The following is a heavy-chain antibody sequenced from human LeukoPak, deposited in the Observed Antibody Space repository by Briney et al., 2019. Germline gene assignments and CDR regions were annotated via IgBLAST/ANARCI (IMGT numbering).Heavy chain of an antibody. D-gene: IGHD3-22*01. CDR2: IYTSGST. CDR3: ARERVYYDSSGYRYYFDY. V-gene: IGHV4-61*02. CDR1: GGSISSGSYY. J-gene: IGHJ4*02. Sequence: PSQTLSLTCTVSGGSISSGSYYWSWIRQPAGKGLEWIRRIYTSGSTNYNPSLKSRVTISVDTSKNQFSLKLSSVTAADTAVYYCARERVYYDSSGYRYYFDYWGQGTLVTVSS.